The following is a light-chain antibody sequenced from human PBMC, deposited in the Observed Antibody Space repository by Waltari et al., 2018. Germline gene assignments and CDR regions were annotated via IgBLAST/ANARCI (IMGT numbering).Light chain of an antibody. V-gene: IGKV1-6*01. CDR2: AAS. CDR3: LQDYNYPLT. CDR1: QGIRND. Sequence: AIQMTQSPSSLSASVGDSVTITCRASQGIRNDLGRYQQKPGKAPKLLIYAASSLQSGVPSRFSGSGSGTDFTLTISSLQPEDFATYYCLQDYNYPLTFGGGTKVEIK. J-gene: IGKJ4*01.